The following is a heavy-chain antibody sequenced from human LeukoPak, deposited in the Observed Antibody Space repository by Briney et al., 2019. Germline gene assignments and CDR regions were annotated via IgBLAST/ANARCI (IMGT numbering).Heavy chain of an antibody. Sequence: SETLSLTCAVYGGYFSGYYWSWIRQPPGKGLEWIGEINHSGSTNYNPSLKSRVTISVDTSKNQFSLKLGSVTAADTAVYYCARGLRYPYYYYGMDVWGQGTTVTVSS. CDR2: INHSGST. J-gene: IGHJ6*02. V-gene: IGHV4-34*01. CDR1: GGYFSGYY. CDR3: ARGLRYPYYYYGMDV. D-gene: IGHD4-17*01.